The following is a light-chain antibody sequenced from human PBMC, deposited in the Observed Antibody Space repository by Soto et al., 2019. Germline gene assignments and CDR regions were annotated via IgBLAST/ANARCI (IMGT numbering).Light chain of an antibody. CDR3: QQRYNWPSIT. CDR2: EAS. CDR1: QSVFSY. J-gene: IGKJ5*01. V-gene: IGKV3-11*01. Sequence: ETVMTQSPVTLSVSPWDTATLSCRANQSVFSYLAWYQHKPGQAPRLLIYEASNRATGIPARFSGSGSGTDFTLTISSLEAEDFAVYYCQQRYNWPSITFGQGTRLEIK.